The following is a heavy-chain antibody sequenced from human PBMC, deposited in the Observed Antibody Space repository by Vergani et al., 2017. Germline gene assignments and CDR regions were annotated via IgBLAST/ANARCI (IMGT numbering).Heavy chain of an antibody. CDR2: IIPILGIA. CDR1: GGTFSSYT. D-gene: IGHD1-7*01. V-gene: IGHV1-69*02. CDR3: ARQELELRFSYYYYGMDV. Sequence: QVQLVQSGAEVKKPGSSVKVSCKASGGTFSSYTISWVRQAPGQGLEWMGRIIPILGIANYAQKFQGRVTITADKSTSTAYMELSSLRSEDTAVYYCARQELELRFSYYYYGMDVWGQGTTVTVSS. J-gene: IGHJ6*02.